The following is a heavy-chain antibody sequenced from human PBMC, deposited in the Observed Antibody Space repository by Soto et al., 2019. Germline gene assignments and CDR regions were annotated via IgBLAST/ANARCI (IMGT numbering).Heavy chain of an antibody. D-gene: IGHD3-16*01. CDR2: MNPNSGNT. CDR1: GYTFTSYD. V-gene: IGHV1-8*01. Sequence: ASVKVSCKASGYTFTSYDINWVRQATGQGLEWMGWMNPNSGNTGYAQKFQGRVTMTRNTSISAAYMELSSLRSEDTAVYYCARVGRRIQDYYYCMHVPGPGTTLTVFS. J-gene: IGHJ6*02. CDR3: ARVGRRIQDYYYCMHV.